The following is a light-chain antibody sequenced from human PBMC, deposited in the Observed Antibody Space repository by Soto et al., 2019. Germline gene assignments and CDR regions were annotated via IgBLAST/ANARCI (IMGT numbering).Light chain of an antibody. Sequence: DLPITQPPSTLSASVGAGVTITCRASQRISPWVAWYQQKKGKAPRLLISDASSLETGVPSRFRVIVSGTELTLNLHRLKPDDGETDEGQPYKSYSRTFFQGTKVEIK. CDR1: QRISPW. CDR2: DAS. V-gene: IGKV1-5*01. J-gene: IGKJ1*01. CDR3: QPYKSYSRT.